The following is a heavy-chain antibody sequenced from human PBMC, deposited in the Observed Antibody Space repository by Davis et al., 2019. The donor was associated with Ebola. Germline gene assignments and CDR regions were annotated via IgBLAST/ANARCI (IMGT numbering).Heavy chain of an antibody. CDR1: GGSFSRSY. Sequence: SETLSLTCTVSGGSFSRSYWSWIRQPPGKGLEWMGYVSHSGTTKYNPSLKTRVAISIDSSTNQFSLNLNSVTAADTAVYYCARLNPNDRGYFDYWGQGTLVTVSS. V-gene: IGHV4-59*01. CDR2: VSHSGTT. D-gene: IGHD3-10*01. CDR3: ARLNPNDRGYFDY. J-gene: IGHJ4*02.